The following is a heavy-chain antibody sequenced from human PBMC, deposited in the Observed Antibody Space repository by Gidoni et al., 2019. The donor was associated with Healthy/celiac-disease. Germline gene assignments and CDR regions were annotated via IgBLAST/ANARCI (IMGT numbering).Heavy chain of an antibody. V-gene: IGHV4-34*01. CDR3: ARGLGGNTDAFDI. D-gene: IGHD2-15*01. CDR1: GGSFSGYY. CDR2: INHSGST. Sequence: QVQLQQWGAGLLKPSETLSLTCAVYGGSFSGYYWSWIRQPPGKGLERIGEINHSGSTNYNPSLKSRVTISVDTSKNQFSLKLSSVTAADTAVYYCARGLGGNTDAFDIWGQGTMVTVSS. J-gene: IGHJ3*02.